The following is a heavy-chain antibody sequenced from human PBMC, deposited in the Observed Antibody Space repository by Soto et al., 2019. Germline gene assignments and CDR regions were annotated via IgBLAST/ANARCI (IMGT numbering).Heavy chain of an antibody. Sequence: QITLKESGPTLVKPTQTLTLTCTFSGFSLSTSGVGVGWIRQPPGKALEWLALIYWDDDKRYSPPLKGRLIITKDTTKHHAVLTMTNIDPVATATYYCALRETYCNNGVCYWWFAPCGQGTLVTVSS. J-gene: IGHJ5*02. CDR2: IYWDDDK. CDR1: GFSLSTSGVG. D-gene: IGHD2-8*01. V-gene: IGHV2-5*02. CDR3: ALRETYCNNGVCYWWFAP.